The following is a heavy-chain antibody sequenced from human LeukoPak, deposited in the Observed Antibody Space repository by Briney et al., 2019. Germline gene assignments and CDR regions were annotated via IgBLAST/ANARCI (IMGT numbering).Heavy chain of an antibody. Sequence: SETLSLTCTVSGGSISSSSYYWGWIRQPPGKGLEWIGSIYYSGSTYYNPSLKSRVTISVDTSKNQFSLKLSSVTAADTAVYYCARVSCSGGSCYPYYYYYMDVWGKGTTVTVSS. CDR1: GGSISSSSYY. J-gene: IGHJ6*03. D-gene: IGHD2-15*01. CDR3: ARVSCSGGSCYPYYYYYMDV. CDR2: IYYSGST. V-gene: IGHV4-39*07.